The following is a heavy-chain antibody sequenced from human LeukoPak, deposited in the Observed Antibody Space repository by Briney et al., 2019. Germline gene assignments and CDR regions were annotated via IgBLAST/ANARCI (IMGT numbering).Heavy chain of an antibody. V-gene: IGHV4-34*01. CDR3: ASGTAARDDAFDI. J-gene: IGHJ3*02. CDR1: GGSFSGYY. CDR2: INHSGST. Sequence: SETLSLTCAVYGGSFSGYYWSWIRQPPGKGLEWIGEINHSGSTNYNPSLKSRVTISVDTSKNQFSLKLSSVTAADTAVYYCASGTAARDDAFDIWGKGKMVTVS.